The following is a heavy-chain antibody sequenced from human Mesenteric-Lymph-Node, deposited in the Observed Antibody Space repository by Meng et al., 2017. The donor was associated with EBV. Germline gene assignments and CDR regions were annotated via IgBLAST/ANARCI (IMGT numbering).Heavy chain of an antibody. Sequence: QNLFEDSALTLWKPTQTLTLTCPFSGFSLSTSGVGVGWIRQPPGKALEWLALIYWDDDKRYSPSLKSRLTITKDTSKNQVVLTMTNMDHVDTATYYCARAVVVITGDWFDPWGQGTLVTVSS. CDR3: ARAVVVITGDWFDP. CDR1: GFSLSTSGVG. D-gene: IGHD3-22*01. J-gene: IGHJ5*02. CDR2: IYWDDDK. V-gene: IGHV2-5*02.